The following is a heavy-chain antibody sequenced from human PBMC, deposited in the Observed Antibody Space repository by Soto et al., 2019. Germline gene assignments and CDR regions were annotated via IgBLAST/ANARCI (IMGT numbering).Heavy chain of an antibody. Sequence: QVQLVQSGAEVKKPGASVKVSCKASGYTFTSYGISWVRQAPGQGLEWMGWISSYNGNTNYAQKLQGRVTMTTDTSTSPAYMELRSLRSDDTAVYYCARDRGYNWNDFHCFDYWGQGTLVTVSS. CDR3: ARDRGYNWNDFHCFDY. V-gene: IGHV1-18*01. J-gene: IGHJ4*02. CDR1: GYTFTSYG. CDR2: ISSYNGNT. D-gene: IGHD1-20*01.